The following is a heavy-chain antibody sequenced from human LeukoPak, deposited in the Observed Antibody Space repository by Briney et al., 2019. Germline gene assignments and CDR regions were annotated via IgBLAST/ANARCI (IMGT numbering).Heavy chain of an antibody. D-gene: IGHD2-2*01. J-gene: IGHJ4*02. CDR2: ISGSGGST. CDR1: GFTFSSYA. V-gene: IGHV3-23*01. CDR3: AKDSGYCSSTTCRLEY. Sequence: GGSLRLSCAASGFTFSSYAMHWVRQAPGKGVEWVSAISGSGGSTYYADSVKGRFTISRDNSKNTLYLQMNSLRAEDTAVYYCAKDSGYCSSTTCRLEYWGQGTLVTVSS.